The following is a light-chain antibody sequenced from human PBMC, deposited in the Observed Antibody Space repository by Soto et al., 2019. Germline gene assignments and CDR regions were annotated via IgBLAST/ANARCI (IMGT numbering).Light chain of an antibody. V-gene: IGLV2-14*01. J-gene: IGLJ1*01. CDR2: DVS. CDR1: SSDVGGYNY. Sequence: QSVLTQPASVSGSPGQSITISCTGTSSDVGGYNYVSWYQQHPGKAPKLMIYDVSNRPSGVSNRFSGSKSGNTASLTISGLKAEDEANYYCSSYTSSSTLYFFGTGTKVPVL. CDR3: SSYTSSSTLYF.